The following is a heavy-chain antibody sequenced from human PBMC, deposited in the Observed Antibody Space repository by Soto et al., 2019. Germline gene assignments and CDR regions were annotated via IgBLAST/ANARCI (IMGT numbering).Heavy chain of an antibody. CDR1: GGTFSSYA. Sequence: SVKVSCKASGGTFSSYAISWVRQAPGQGLEWMGGIIPIFGTANYAQKFQGRVTITADESTSTAYMELSSLRSEDTAVYYCARGVHQLLYSWWFDPWGQGTLVTSPQ. CDR3: ARGVHQLLYSWWFDP. CDR2: IIPIFGTA. D-gene: IGHD2-2*02. V-gene: IGHV1-69*13. J-gene: IGHJ5*02.